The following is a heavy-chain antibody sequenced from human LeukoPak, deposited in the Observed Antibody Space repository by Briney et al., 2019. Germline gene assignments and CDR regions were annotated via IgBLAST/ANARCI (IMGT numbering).Heavy chain of an antibody. J-gene: IGHJ4*02. CDR2: INHSGST. CDR3: ARGPGGLKWLRLFAVRPYTN. D-gene: IGHD5-12*01. CDR1: GDSISTYY. Sequence: KPSETLSLTCTVSGDSISTYYWSWIRQPPGKGLEWIGEINHSGSTNYNPSLKSRVTISVDTSKNQFSLKLSSVTAADTAVYYCARGPGGLKWLRLFAVRPYTNWGQGTLVTVSS. V-gene: IGHV4-34*01.